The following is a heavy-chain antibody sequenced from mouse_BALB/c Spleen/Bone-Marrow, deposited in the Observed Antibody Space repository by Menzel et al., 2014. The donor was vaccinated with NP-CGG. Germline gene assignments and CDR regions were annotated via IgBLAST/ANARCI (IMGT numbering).Heavy chain of an antibody. V-gene: IGHV1-7*01. CDR2: INPSTGYT. CDR1: GYTFTRYW. D-gene: IGHD2-1*01. J-gene: IGHJ3*01. CDR3: VCGNYYPAY. Sequence: QVHVKQSGAELAKPGASVKMSCKASGYTFTRYWMHWVKQRPGQGLEWIGYINPSTGYTEYNQKFKDKATLTADKSSSTAYMQLSSLTSEDSAVYYCVCGNYYPAYWGQGTLVTVSA.